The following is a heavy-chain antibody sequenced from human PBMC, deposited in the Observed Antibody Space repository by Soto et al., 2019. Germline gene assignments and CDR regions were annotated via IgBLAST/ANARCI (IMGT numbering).Heavy chain of an antibody. CDR2: INAGNGNT. V-gene: IGHV1-3*01. CDR3: AREKLSGYVDAFDS. J-gene: IGHJ3*02. Sequence: ASVKVSCKASGYTFTSYAMHWVRQAPGQRLEWMGWINAGNGNTKYSQKFQGRVTITRDTSASTAYMELSSLRSEDTAVYYCAREKLSGYVDAFDSWGQGTMDTGSS. CDR1: GYTFTSYA. D-gene: IGHD5-12*01.